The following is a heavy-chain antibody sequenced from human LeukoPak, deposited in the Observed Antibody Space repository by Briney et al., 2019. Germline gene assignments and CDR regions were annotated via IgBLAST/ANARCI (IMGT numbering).Heavy chain of an antibody. J-gene: IGHJ4*02. CDR1: GFTFSTYV. CDR2: ISGSGDST. CDR3: AKDRSDNNTWYAGSH. Sequence: GGSLRLSCAASGFTFSTYVMSWVRQAPGKRLEWVTGISGSGDSTYYADSVKGRFMISRDNSKSTLYLQMSSLRADDTAVYYCAKDRSDNNTWYAGSHWGQGTLVTVSS. D-gene: IGHD2-8*01. V-gene: IGHV3-23*01.